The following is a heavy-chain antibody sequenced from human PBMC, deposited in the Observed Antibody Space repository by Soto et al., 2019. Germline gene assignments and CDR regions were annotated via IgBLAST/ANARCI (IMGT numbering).Heavy chain of an antibody. V-gene: IGHV1-69*12. CDR1: GGTFSSYA. CDR2: IIPIFGTA. J-gene: IGHJ6*02. CDR3: ATHMTTVGYGYVMDV. Sequence: QVQLVQSGAEVKKPGSSVTVSCKASGGTFSSYAISWVRQAPGQGLEWMGGIIPIFGTADYAQKLQGRVTITADESTSTAYMELSSLRSEDTAVYYCATHMTTVGYGYVMDVWGQETTVTVSS. D-gene: IGHD4-4*01.